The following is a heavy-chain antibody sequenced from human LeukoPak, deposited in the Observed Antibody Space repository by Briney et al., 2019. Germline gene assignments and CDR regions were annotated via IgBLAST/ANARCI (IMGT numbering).Heavy chain of an antibody. D-gene: IGHD2-21*02. V-gene: IGHV3-21*01. J-gene: IGHJ4*02. CDR2: ISSSSSYI. CDR3: ARDRGIVVVTAILDY. Sequence: GGSLRLSCAASGFTFSSYSMNWVRQAPGKGLEWVSSISSSSSYIYYADSVKGRFTISRDNAKNSLYLQMNSLRAEDTAVYYCARDRGIVVVTAILDYWGQGTLVTVSS. CDR1: GFTFSSYS.